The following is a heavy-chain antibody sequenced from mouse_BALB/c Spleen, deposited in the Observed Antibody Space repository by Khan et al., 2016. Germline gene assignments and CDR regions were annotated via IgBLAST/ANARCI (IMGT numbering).Heavy chain of an antibody. CDR3: TGYDYDEVAY. CDR1: GFTFSDAW. Sequence: EVKLEESGGGLVQPGGSMKLSCEASGFTFSDAWMDWVRQSPEKGLEWVADIRSKANNHAIYYTESVNGRFTISRDDSKSSVYLQMNSLRAEDTGIYYCTGYDYDEVAYWGQGTLVTVSA. D-gene: IGHD2-4*01. J-gene: IGHJ3*01. V-gene: IGHV6-6*01. CDR2: IRSKANNHAI.